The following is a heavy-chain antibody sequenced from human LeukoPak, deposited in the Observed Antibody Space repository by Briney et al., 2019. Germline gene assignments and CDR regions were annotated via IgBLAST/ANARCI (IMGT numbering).Heavy chain of an antibody. CDR2: IRYDGSNK. Sequence: PGGSLRLSCAASGFTFSSYGMHWVRQAPGKGLEWVAFIRYDGSNKYYADSVKGRFTISRDNSKNTLYLQMNSLRAEDTAVYYCAKSEKQWLGIIDYWGQGTLVTVSS. V-gene: IGHV3-30*02. D-gene: IGHD6-19*01. J-gene: IGHJ4*02. CDR1: GFTFSSYG. CDR3: AKSEKQWLGIIDY.